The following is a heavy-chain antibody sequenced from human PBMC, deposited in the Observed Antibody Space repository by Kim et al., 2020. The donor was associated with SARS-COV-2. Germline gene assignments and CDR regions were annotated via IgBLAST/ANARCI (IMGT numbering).Heavy chain of an antibody. V-gene: IGHV1-24*01. Sequence: ASVKVSCKVSGYTLTELSMHWVRHAPGKGFEWIGGFDPEDFETMYAQKFQGRVTMTEDTSANTAYMELNSLTSEDTAVYYCATDHHNGRVLSGSYYDYWG. J-gene: IGHJ4*03. CDR1: GYTLTELS. D-gene: IGHD1-26*01. CDR3: ATDHHNGRVLSGSYYDY. CDR2: FDPEDFET.